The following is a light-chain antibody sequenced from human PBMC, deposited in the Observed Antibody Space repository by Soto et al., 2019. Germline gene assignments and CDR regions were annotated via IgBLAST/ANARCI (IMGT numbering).Light chain of an antibody. CDR1: SSDVDNYNY. J-gene: IGLJ1*01. CDR3: SSYAGSNNYV. Sequence: QSVLTQPPSASGSPGQSVTISCTGTSSDVDNYNYVSWYQQHPGKAPKLMIYEVIKRPSGVPDRFSASKSRNTASLTVSGLQSEDEADYYCSSYAGSNNYVLGTATKLTVL. CDR2: EVI. V-gene: IGLV2-8*01.